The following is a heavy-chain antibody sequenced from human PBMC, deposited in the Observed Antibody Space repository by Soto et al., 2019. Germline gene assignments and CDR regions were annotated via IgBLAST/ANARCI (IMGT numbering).Heavy chain of an antibody. J-gene: IGHJ6*02. CDR3: ASHKYSSSYYYYYGMDV. V-gene: IGHV1-69*13. D-gene: IGHD6-6*01. CDR2: IIPIFGTA. Sequence: ASVKVSCKASGGTFSSYAISWVRQAPGQGLEWMGGIIPIFGTANYAQKFQGRVTITADESTSTAYMELSSLRSEDTAVYYCASHKYSSSYYYYYGMDVWGQGTTVTVSS. CDR1: GGTFSSYA.